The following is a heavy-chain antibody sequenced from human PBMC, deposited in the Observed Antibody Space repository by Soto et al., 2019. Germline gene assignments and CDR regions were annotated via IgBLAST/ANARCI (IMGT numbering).Heavy chain of an antibody. CDR2: IYYSGST. J-gene: IGHJ4*02. Sequence: SETLSLTCTVSGGSISSYYWSWIRQPPGKGLEWIGYIYYSGSTNYNPSLKSRVTISVDTSKNQFSLKLSSVTAADTAVYYCARQDYGDASYYFDYWGQGTLVTVSS. CDR1: GGSISSYY. V-gene: IGHV4-59*08. CDR3: ARQDYGDASYYFDY. D-gene: IGHD4-17*01.